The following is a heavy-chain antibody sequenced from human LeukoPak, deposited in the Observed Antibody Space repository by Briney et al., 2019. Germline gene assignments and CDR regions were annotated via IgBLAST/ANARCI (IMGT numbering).Heavy chain of an antibody. CDR2: IRYDGSNK. D-gene: IGHD3-9*01. J-gene: IGHJ4*02. CDR1: GFTFSSYG. Sequence: PGGSLRLSCAASGFTFSSYGMHWVRQAPGKGLDWVAFIRYDGSNKYYADSVKGRFTISRDNSKNTLYLQMNSLRAEDTAVYYCANEPDYYDILTEVDYWGQGTLVTVSS. CDR3: ANEPDYYDILTEVDY. V-gene: IGHV3-30*02.